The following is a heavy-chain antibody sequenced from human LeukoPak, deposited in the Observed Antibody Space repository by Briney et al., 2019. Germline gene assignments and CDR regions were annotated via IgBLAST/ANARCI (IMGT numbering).Heavy chain of an antibody. J-gene: IGHJ4*02. V-gene: IGHV1-46*01. D-gene: IGHD3-22*01. CDR1: GYTFTSYY. Sequence: ASVTLSCNSAGYTFTSYYKHWVRQPPAPGNGRVGIINPSGGRTSYAQKFQGRVTMTRDTSTSTVYIELSSLRSEDTAGYYCARYYDDGSGYFDYWGQGTLVTVSS. CDR2: INPSGGRT. CDR3: ARYYDDGSGYFDY.